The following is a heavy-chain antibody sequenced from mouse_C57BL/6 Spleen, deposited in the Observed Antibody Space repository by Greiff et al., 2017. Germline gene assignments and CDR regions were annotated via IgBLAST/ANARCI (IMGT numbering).Heavy chain of an antibody. CDR1: GYTFTSYG. V-gene: IGHV1-81*01. J-gene: IGHJ4*01. CDR2: IYPRSGNT. D-gene: IGHD2-5*01. Sequence: QVQLKESGAELARPGASVKLSCKASGYTFTSYGISWVKQRTGQGLEWIGEIYPRSGNTYYNEKFKGKATLTADKSSSTAYMELRSLISEDSAVYFGARRYYSNLYYARDYWGQGTSVTVSS. CDR3: ARRYYSNLYYARDY.